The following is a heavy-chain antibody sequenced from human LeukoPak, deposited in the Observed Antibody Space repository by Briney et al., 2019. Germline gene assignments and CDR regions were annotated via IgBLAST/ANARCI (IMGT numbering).Heavy chain of an antibody. CDR3: ARDWSPYSGRYYDAFDV. D-gene: IGHD1-26*01. CDR2: INDDGSSR. CDR1: GFSFSSDW. V-gene: IGHV3-7*01. Sequence: PGGSLRLSCAVSGFSFSSDWMIWVRQAPGKGLEWVANINDDGSSRNYADSVRGRFTISRDNAKNSLHLQMNSLRVEDTAVYYCARDWSPYSGRYYDAFDVWGQGTRVTVSS. J-gene: IGHJ3*01.